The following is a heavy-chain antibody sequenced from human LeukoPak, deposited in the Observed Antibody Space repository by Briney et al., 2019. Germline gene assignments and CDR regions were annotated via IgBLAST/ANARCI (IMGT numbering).Heavy chain of an antibody. Sequence: GSSVKVSCTASGGTFSSYSISWVRQAPGQGLEWMGGIIPIFGTANYAQKFQGRVTITTDESTSTAYMELSSLRSEDTAVYYCAREERAAAGTWLFDPWGQGTLVTVSS. J-gene: IGHJ5*02. CDR1: GGTFSSYS. CDR3: AREERAAAGTWLFDP. CDR2: IIPIFGTA. V-gene: IGHV1-69*05. D-gene: IGHD6-13*01.